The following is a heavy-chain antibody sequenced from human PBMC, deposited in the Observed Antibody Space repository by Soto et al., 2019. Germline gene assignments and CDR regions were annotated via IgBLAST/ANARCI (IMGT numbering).Heavy chain of an antibody. CDR3: ARSLIPPHDASDI. Sequence: GGSLRLSCAASGFTFSTYWMSWVRQAPGKGLEWVANIKPDGNEKYYVDSVKGRFTISRDNAKNSLYLQMNSLRVEDTAVYYCARSLIPPHDASDIWGQGTMVTVSS. CDR2: IKPDGNEK. J-gene: IGHJ3*02. V-gene: IGHV3-7*01. D-gene: IGHD2-2*02. CDR1: GFTFSTYW.